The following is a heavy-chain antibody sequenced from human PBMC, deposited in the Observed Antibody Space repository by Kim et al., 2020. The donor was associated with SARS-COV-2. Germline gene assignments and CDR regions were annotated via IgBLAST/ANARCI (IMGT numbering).Heavy chain of an antibody. V-gene: IGHV3-48*03. Sequence: GGSLRLSCAASGFTFSSYEMNWVRQAPGKGLEWVSYISSSGSTIYYADSVKGRFTISRDNAKNSLYLQMNSLRAEDTAVYYCVEGGSGQTLDAFDIWGQGTMVTVSS. CDR2: ISSSGSTI. CDR3: VEGGSGQTLDAFDI. D-gene: IGHD6-19*01. CDR1: GFTFSSYE. J-gene: IGHJ3*02.